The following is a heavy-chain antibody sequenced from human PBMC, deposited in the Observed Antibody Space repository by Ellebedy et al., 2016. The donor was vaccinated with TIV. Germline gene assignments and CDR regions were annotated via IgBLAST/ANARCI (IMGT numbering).Heavy chain of an antibody. Sequence: MPGGSLRLSCTVSAYSISSGYYWGCIRPPPGKGLEWVGSIHHSGTTYYNRSLKSRVNISIDTSKNQFYLKLSSVTAADTAVDYCARDGGVPGSSSWDYWGQGTLVTVSS. V-gene: IGHV4-38-2*02. J-gene: IGHJ4*02. CDR2: IHHSGTT. CDR3: ARDGGVPGSSSWDY. D-gene: IGHD6-13*01. CDR1: AYSISSGYY.